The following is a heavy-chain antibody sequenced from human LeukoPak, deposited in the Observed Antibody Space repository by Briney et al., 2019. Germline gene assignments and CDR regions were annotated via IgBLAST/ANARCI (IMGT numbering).Heavy chain of an antibody. Sequence: GGSLRLSCAASGFTFSNYDMHWVHQAPGKGLEWVAVIWYDGINNYYADSVKGRFSISRDDSKNALYLQMNSLSAEDTAVYFCARDYSRNSFDYWGQGTLVTVSS. J-gene: IGHJ4*02. CDR3: ARDYSRNSFDY. CDR1: GFTFSNYD. D-gene: IGHD6-13*01. CDR2: IWYDGINN. V-gene: IGHV3-33*01.